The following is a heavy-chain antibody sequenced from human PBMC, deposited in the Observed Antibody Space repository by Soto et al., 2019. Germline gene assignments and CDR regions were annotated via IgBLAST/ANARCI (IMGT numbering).Heavy chain of an antibody. CDR3: ARDKSGPADY. V-gene: IGHV3-30*09. J-gene: IGHJ4*02. Sequence: TGGSLRLSCLASGFIFRSYAMHWVRQAPGKGLEWVAVITYDGINGYYADSVRGRFAISRDNSKNTLYLHMNSLRAEDTAFYYCARDKSGPADYWGQGTLVTVSS. CDR1: GFIFRSYA. D-gene: IGHD3-3*01. CDR2: ITYDGING.